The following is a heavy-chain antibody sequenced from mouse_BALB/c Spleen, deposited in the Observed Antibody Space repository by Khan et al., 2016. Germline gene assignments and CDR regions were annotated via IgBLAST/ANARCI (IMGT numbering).Heavy chain of an antibody. J-gene: IGHJ2*01. CDR3: ARRGNCDGFYVDY. V-gene: IGHV3-2*02. CDR1: GYSITSDYT. Sequence: EVQLQESGPGLVKPSQSLSLTCAITGYSITSDYTWNWIRQFPGNKLEWMGYIRYSGGPTYNPSLKSRISITRDTSKNQFFLQLNSVTTEDTATYYCARRGNCDGFYVDYWGQGPTLTVSS. CDR2: IRYSGGP.